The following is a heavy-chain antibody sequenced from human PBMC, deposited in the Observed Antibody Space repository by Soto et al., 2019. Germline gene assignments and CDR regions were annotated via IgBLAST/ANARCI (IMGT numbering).Heavy chain of an antibody. J-gene: IGHJ4*02. CDR1: GGSISHYY. D-gene: IGHD6-6*01. Sequence: SETLSLTCTVSGGSISHYYWSWIRQLPGRGLEWIGYIYYNGSTNYNPSLKSRVTISVDTSKNQSSLKLSSVTAADTAVYFCARDYVIAPRPGRLGFDYWGQGTLVTVSS. CDR2: IYYNGST. V-gene: IGHV4-59*01. CDR3: ARDYVIAPRPGRLGFDY.